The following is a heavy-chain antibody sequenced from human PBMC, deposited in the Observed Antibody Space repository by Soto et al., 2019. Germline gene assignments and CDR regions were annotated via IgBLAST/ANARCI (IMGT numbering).Heavy chain of an antibody. CDR2: ISSGGDDT. D-gene: IGHD2-8*02. V-gene: IGHV3-23*01. J-gene: IGHJ4*02. Sequence: GGSLRLSCAASGITFINSAMSWVRQAPGRGLEWVSTISSGGDDTHYADSVKGRFTISRDKSKNTLYLQMNSLTADDTAVYYCAPNTGGVLNYWGQGALVTVSS. CDR3: APNTGGVLNY. CDR1: GITFINSA.